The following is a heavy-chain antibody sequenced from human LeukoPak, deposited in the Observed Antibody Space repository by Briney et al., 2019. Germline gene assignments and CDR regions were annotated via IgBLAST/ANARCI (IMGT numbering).Heavy chain of an antibody. CDR3: AKDRFPYDNSGFLHYFDY. Sequence: GGSLRLSCAASGFTFSSYAMNRVRQAPGKGLEWVSVISGSGGSTYSADSVKGRFTISRDNSKNTLYLQMNSLRAEDTAVYYCAKDRFPYDNSGFLHYFDYWGQGTLVTVAS. CDR1: GFTFSSYA. D-gene: IGHD3-22*01. J-gene: IGHJ4*02. CDR2: ISGSGGST. V-gene: IGHV3-23*01.